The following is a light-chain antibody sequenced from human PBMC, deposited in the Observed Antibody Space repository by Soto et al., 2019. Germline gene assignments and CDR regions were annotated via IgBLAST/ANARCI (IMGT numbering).Light chain of an antibody. CDR3: QQYGSSPWP. V-gene: IGKV3-20*01. CDR1: RNINGNY. CDR2: GTS. J-gene: IGKJ1*01. Sequence: EIVLTQSPGTLSLSPGERATLYCRASRNINGNYLGWYQLKRGQAPRLLIYGTSTRATGIPDRFSGSGSGTDFTLTISRLEPEDFAVYYCQQYGSSPWPFGQGTKVDI.